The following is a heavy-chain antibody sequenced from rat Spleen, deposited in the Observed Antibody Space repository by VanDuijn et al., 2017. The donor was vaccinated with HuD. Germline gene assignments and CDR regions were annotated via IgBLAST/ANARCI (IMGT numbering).Heavy chain of an antibody. Sequence: EVHLVESGGGLVQPGRSLNLSCVASGFTFSGYAMAWVRQAPTKGLEWVATISYDGSSTYYRDSVKGRFTISRDNAKSTLYLQMDSLRSEDTATYYCARHSYGYSHFDYWGQGVMVTVSS. D-gene: IGHD1-9*01. CDR1: GFTFSGYA. CDR2: ISYDGSST. CDR3: ARHSYGYSHFDY. J-gene: IGHJ2*01. V-gene: IGHV5-17*01.